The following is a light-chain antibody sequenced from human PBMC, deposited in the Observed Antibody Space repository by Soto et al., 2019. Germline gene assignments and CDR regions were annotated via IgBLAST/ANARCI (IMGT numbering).Light chain of an antibody. CDR1: SSNIGTNA. CDR2: NNN. Sequence: QSVLTQPPSASGTPGQSVTISCSGGSSNIGTNAVNWYQQLPGTAPKLLIYNNNQRPSGVPDRCSGSKSGTSASLAISGLQSEDEADYYCAAWDDSLNGYVFGTGTKVTVL. CDR3: AAWDDSLNGYV. J-gene: IGLJ1*01. V-gene: IGLV1-44*01.